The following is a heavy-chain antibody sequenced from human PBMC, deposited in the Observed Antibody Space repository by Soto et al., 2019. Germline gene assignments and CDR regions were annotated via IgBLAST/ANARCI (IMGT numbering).Heavy chain of an antibody. J-gene: IGHJ3*02. V-gene: IGHV3-23*01. CDR2: VTADGGT. Sequence: EVQVLESGGGLVQPGGSLRLSCEGSGFTVSSHAMTWIRLAPGKGPEWVSTVTADGGTYYADSVKGRFAMSRDTSENTLYLQMNSLGAEDTAAYYCAPHVSCSGGSCQYDAFAIRGQGTMVTDSS. D-gene: IGHD2-15*01. CDR3: APHVSCSGGSCQYDAFAI. CDR1: GFTVSSHA.